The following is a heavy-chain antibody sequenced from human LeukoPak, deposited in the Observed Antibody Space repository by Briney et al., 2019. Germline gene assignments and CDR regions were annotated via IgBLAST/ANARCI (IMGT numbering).Heavy chain of an antibody. CDR1: GFTFSSYS. CDR3: ARDWQVVPYVSTDAFDI. D-gene: IGHD3-22*01. Sequence: GGSLRLSCAASGFTFSSYSMNWVRQAPGKGLEWVSSISSSSSYIYYADSVKGRFTISRDNAKNSLYLQMNSLRAEDTAAYYCARDWQVVPYVSTDAFDIWGQGTMVTVSS. J-gene: IGHJ3*02. CDR2: ISSSSSYI. V-gene: IGHV3-21*01.